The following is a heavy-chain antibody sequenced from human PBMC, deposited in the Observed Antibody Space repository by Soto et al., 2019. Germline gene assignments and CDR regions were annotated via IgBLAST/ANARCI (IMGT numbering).Heavy chain of an antibody. CDR2: ISSSGSTI. V-gene: IGHV3-11*04. Sequence: PGGSLGLSCAASGFTFSDYYMSWIRQAPGKGLEWVSYISSSGSTIYYADSVKGRFTISRDNAKNSLYLQMNSLRAEDTAVYYCARNPKTIWGSYPRRWFDPWGQGTLVTVSS. CDR3: ARNPKTIWGSYPRRWFDP. J-gene: IGHJ5*02. D-gene: IGHD3-16*02. CDR1: GFTFSDYY.